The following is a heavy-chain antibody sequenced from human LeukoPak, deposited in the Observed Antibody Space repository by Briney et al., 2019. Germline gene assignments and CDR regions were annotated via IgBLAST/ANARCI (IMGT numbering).Heavy chain of an antibody. V-gene: IGHV4-39*07. CDR2: IYYSGST. CDR3: ARSELTGDPYFDY. CDR1: GGSISSSSYY. Sequence: PSETLSLTCTVSGGSISSSSYYWGWIRQPPGKGLEWIGSIYYSGSTYYNPSPKSRVTISVDTSKNQFSLKLSSVTAADTAVYYCARSELTGDPYFDYWGQGTLVTVSS. J-gene: IGHJ4*02. D-gene: IGHD7-27*01.